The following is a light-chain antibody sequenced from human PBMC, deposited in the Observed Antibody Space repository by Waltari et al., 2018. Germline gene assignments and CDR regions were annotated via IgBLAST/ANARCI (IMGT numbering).Light chain of an antibody. J-gene: IGLJ3*02. CDR3: SSYAGSNNWV. Sequence: QSALTQPPSASGSPGQSVTISCAGTSSDVGGFDYVSWYQQQPGKAPKLKIYGVTKRPSGIPDRFSGSKSGNTASLTVSGLQAEDEADYYCSSYAGSNNWVFGGGTKLTVL. CDR1: SSDVGGFDY. CDR2: GVT. V-gene: IGLV2-8*01.